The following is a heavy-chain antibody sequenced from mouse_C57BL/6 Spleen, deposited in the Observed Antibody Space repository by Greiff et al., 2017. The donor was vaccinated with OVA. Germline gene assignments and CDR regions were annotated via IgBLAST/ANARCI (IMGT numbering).Heavy chain of an antibody. Sequence: EVMLVESGGGLVQPKGSLKLSCAASGFSFNTYAMNWVRQAPGKGLEWVARIRSKSNNYATYYADSVKDRFTISRDDSESMLYLQMNNLKTEDTAMYYCVRQGSSGYGYFDYWGQGTTLTVSS. CDR3: VRQGSSGYGYFDY. D-gene: IGHD3-2*02. CDR2: IRSKSNNYAT. J-gene: IGHJ2*01. CDR1: GFSFNTYA. V-gene: IGHV10-1*01.